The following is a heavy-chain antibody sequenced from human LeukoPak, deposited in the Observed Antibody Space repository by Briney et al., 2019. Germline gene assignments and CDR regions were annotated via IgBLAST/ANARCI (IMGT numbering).Heavy chain of an antibody. Sequence: PSETLSLTCTVSGGSISGYYWSWIRQPPGKGLEWIGYIYYIGSTTYNPSLRSRVTISVDKSKNHFSLRLSSVTAADTALYYCARGGTTVTTFNYFDSWGQGTLVTVSS. J-gene: IGHJ4*02. CDR1: GGSISGYY. CDR3: ARGGTTVTTFNYFDS. CDR2: IYYIGST. D-gene: IGHD4-17*01. V-gene: IGHV4-59*01.